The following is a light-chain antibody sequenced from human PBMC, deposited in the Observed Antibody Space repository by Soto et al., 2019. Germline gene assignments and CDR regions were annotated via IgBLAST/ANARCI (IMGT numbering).Light chain of an antibody. V-gene: IGLV2-11*01. CDR2: DVS. J-gene: IGLJ1*01. Sequence: QSVLTQPRSVSGSPGQSVTISCTGTRSDVGGYDYVSWYQHHPGTVPKLIIYDVSVRPSGVPDRFSGSKSGNTASLTISGLQAEDEADYYCCSYAGSYTFYVFGSGTKVTVL. CDR1: RSDVGGYDY. CDR3: CSYAGSYTFYV.